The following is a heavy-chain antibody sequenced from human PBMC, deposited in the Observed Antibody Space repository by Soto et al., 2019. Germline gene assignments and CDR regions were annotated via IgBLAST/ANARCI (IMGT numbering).Heavy chain of an antibody. CDR3: ATRSPAFDY. CDR2: ISTDKGKT. V-gene: IGHV1-18*01. J-gene: IGHJ4*02. CDR1: GYTFTNYG. Sequence: QVQLVQSGPEVKKPGASVKVSCKTSGYTFTNYGISWVRQAPGQGLEWMGWISTDKGKTNYAQKFQGRVTMTADTSTSKGYMELTSLRSDDTAIYYCATRSPAFDYWGQGTLVTVSS.